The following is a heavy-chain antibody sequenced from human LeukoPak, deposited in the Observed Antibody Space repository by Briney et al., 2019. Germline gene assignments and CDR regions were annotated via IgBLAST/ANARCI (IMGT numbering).Heavy chain of an antibody. V-gene: IGHV1-18*01. Sequence: ASVKVSCKASGYTFTSYGISWVRQAPGQGLEWMGWISAYNGNTNYAQKLQGRVTMTTDTSTTTAYMELRSLTSDDTAVYYCARRVDYYDSTSPPYYYYYYMDVWGKGTTVTVSS. CDR2: ISAYNGNT. CDR1: GYTFTSYG. CDR3: ARRVDYYDSTSPPYYYYYYMDV. J-gene: IGHJ6*03. D-gene: IGHD3-22*01.